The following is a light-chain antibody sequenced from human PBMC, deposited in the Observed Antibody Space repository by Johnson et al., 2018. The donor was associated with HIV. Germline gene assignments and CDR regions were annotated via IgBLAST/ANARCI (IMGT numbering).Light chain of an antibody. J-gene: IGLJ1*01. Sequence: QSVLTQPPSVSAAPGQRVTISCSGRGSNIGSHYVSWYQQLPGTAPKLLIFENDKRPSGIPDRFSGSKSGTSATLGITGLQAGDEADYYCGTWDRSLSAGGANYVFGTGTKVTVL. CDR3: GTWDRSLSAGGANYV. CDR1: GSNIGSHY. CDR2: END. V-gene: IGLV1-51*02.